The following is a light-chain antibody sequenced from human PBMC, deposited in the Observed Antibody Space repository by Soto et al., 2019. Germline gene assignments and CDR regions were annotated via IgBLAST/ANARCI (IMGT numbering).Light chain of an antibody. V-gene: IGLV1-51*02. Sequence: QSALAQPPSASGTPGQRVTISCSGSSSNIGSYYVYWYQQLPGTAPKLLIYENDKRPSGVPDRFSGSKSGTSATLGITGLQTGDEADYYCGTWDSSLSAHVFGTGTRSPS. CDR1: SSNIGSYY. J-gene: IGLJ1*01. CDR3: GTWDSSLSAHV. CDR2: END.